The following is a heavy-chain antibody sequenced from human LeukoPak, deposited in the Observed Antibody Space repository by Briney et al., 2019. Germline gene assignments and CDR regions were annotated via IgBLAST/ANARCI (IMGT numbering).Heavy chain of an antibody. CDR1: GYTFTGYY. J-gene: IGHJ6*03. CDR2: INPNSGGT. CDR3: AGGQSLERHIPYYYYYYMDV. D-gene: IGHD1-1*01. V-gene: IGHV1-2*02. Sequence: ASVKVSCKASGYTFTGYYMHWVRQAPGQGLEWMGWINPNSGGTNYAQKFQGRVTMTRDTSISTAYMELSRLRSDDTAVYYCAGGQSLERHIPYYYYYYMDVWGKGTSVTVSS.